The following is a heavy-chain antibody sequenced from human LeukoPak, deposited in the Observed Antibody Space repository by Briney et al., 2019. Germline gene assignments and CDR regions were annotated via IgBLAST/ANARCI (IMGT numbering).Heavy chain of an antibody. CDR1: GFTVSSNY. CDR3: ARVRGAAMVPDY. V-gene: IGHV3-53*05. Sequence: PGGSLRLSFAASGFTVSSNYMSWVRQAPGKGLEWVSVIYSGGSTYYADSVKGRFTISRDNSKNTLYLQMNSLRAEDTAVYYCARVRGAAMVPDYWGQGTLVTVSS. D-gene: IGHD5-18*01. CDR2: IYSGGST. J-gene: IGHJ4*02.